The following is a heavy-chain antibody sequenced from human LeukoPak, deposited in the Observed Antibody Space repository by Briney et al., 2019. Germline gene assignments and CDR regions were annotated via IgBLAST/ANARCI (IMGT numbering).Heavy chain of an antibody. CDR2: IYYSGST. D-gene: IGHD2-15*01. J-gene: IGHJ3*02. CDR3: ARLTIAANAFDI. V-gene: IGHV4-39*02. Sequence: SETLSLTCTVSGGSISSSDYYWGWIRQPPGKGLEWIGSIYYSGSTYYNPSLKSRVTISVDTSKNHFSMRLSSVTAADTAMFYCARLTIAANAFDIWGQGTMVTFSS. CDR1: GGSISSSDYY.